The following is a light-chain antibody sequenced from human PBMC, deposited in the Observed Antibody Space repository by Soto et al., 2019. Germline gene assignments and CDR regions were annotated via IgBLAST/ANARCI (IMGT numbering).Light chain of an antibody. CDR3: SSYTSISTVV. CDR2: NVN. V-gene: IGLV2-14*01. J-gene: IGLJ2*01. Sequence: QSALTQPASVSGSPGQSITISCIGTSSDVGGYNYVSWYQQHPDKAPKLVIYNVNNRPSGLSDRFSGSKSGNTASLIISGLQAEDEADYYCSSYTSISTVVFGGGTQLTVL. CDR1: SSDVGGYNY.